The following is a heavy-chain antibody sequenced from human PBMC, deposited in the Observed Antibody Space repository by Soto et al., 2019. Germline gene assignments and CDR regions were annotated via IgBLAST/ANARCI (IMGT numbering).Heavy chain of an antibody. D-gene: IGHD3-10*01. Sequence: GGSLRLSCAASGFIFRNYAMSWVRQAPGKGLEWVSGISASGGSTYYSDSVKGRFTISSDNSKNTLYLQMNSLRAEDTAVYYCARGVTMVRGVVDYWGQGTLVTVSS. CDR1: GFIFRNYA. CDR2: ISASGGST. J-gene: IGHJ4*02. CDR3: ARGVTMVRGVVDY. V-gene: IGHV3-23*01.